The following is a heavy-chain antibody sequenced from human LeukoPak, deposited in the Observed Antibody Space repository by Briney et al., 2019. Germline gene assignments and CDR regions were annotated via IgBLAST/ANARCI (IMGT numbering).Heavy chain of an antibody. CDR2: IYYSGST. D-gene: IGHD6-13*01. Sequence: PSETLSLTCTVSGGSISSYYWSWIRQSPGKGLEWIGYIYYSGSTNYNPSLKSRVTISVDTSKNQFSLKLSSVTAADTAVYYCARDLAAAGLSYMDVWGKGTTVTISS. V-gene: IGHV4-59*01. CDR1: GGSISSYY. CDR3: ARDLAAAGLSYMDV. J-gene: IGHJ6*03.